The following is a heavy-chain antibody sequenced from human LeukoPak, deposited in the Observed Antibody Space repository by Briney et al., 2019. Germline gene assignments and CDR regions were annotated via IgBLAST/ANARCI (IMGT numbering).Heavy chain of an antibody. J-gene: IGHJ4*02. CDR3: ARASNSPFDY. Sequence: GGPLRLSCAASGFTFSSYEMSWVRQAPGKGLEWVSHIYTDSNIYQADSVKGRFTISRDNAKNTLYPQMNSLRAEDTAVYYCARASNSPFDYWGQGTLVTVSS. V-gene: IGHV3-48*03. CDR2: IYTDSNI. CDR1: GFTFSSYE. D-gene: IGHD2-21*01.